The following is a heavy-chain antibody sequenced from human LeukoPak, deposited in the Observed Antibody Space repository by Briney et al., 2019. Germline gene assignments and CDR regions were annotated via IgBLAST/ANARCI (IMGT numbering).Heavy chain of an antibody. Sequence: HAGGSLRLSCAASGFTFSSYAMHWVRQAPGKGLEWVAVISYDGSNKYYADSVKGRFTISRDNSKNTLYLQMNSLRAEDTAVYYCAKGRYYDSSGYPIDFWGQGTLVTVSS. CDR1: GFTFSSYA. CDR3: AKGRYYDSSGYPIDF. J-gene: IGHJ4*02. CDR2: ISYDGSNK. V-gene: IGHV3-30-3*01. D-gene: IGHD3-22*01.